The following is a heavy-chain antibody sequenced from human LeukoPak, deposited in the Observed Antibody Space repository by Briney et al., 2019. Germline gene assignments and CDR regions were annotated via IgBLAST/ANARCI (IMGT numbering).Heavy chain of an antibody. Sequence: SETLSLTCTVSGGSISSSSYYWGWIRQPPGKGLEWIGSIYYSGSTYYNPSLKSRVTISVDTSKNQFSLKLRSVTAADTAVYYCARHAGYSSGWYLEGPYMDVWGKGTTVTISS. J-gene: IGHJ6*03. V-gene: IGHV4-39*01. CDR3: ARHAGYSSGWYLEGPYMDV. CDR1: GGSISSSSYY. D-gene: IGHD6-19*01. CDR2: IYYSGST.